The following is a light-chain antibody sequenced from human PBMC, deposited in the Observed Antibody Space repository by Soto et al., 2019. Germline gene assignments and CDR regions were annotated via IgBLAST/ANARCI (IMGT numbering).Light chain of an antibody. Sequence: QAVGTQEPSQTVSPGGTVTLTCGSSTGAVTSNHHPYWFQQKAGQAPRTLIYDTSNKHSWTPARFSGSLLGDKAALTLSGAQPEDQAQYYCLLSYNAARVFGGGTKLTFL. CDR1: TGAVTSNHH. CDR3: LLSYNAARV. J-gene: IGLJ2*01. CDR2: DTS. V-gene: IGLV7-46*01.